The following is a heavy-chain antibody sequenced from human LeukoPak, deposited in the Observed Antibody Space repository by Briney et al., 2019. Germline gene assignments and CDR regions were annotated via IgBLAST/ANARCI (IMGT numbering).Heavy chain of an antibody. CDR2: IHSSSGSI. J-gene: IGHJ2*01. Sequence: GGSLRLSCAASGFNFTNYNMNWVRQAPGKGLEWVSSIHSSSGSIYYADSLKGRFTISGDNAKNSLYLQMNSLRAEDTAVYYCARVPKYSTSWYFDLWGRGTLVTVSS. D-gene: IGHD6-13*01. CDR1: GFNFTNYN. V-gene: IGHV3-21*01. CDR3: ARVPKYSTSWYFDL.